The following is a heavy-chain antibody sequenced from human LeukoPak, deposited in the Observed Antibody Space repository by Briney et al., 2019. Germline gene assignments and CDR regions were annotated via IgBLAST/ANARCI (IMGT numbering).Heavy chain of an antibody. Sequence: ASVKVSCKASGYTFTSYGISWVRQAPGQGLEWMGWISAYNDNTNYAQKLQGRVTMTTDTSTSTAYMELRSLRSDDTAVYYCARLIAVRRYFDYWGQGTLVTVSS. J-gene: IGHJ4*02. CDR1: GYTFTSYG. CDR3: ARLIAVRRYFDY. V-gene: IGHV1-18*01. CDR2: ISAYNDNT. D-gene: IGHD3-10*01.